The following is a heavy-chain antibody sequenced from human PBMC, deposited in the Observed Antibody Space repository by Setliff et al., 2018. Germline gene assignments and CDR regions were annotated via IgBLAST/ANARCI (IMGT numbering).Heavy chain of an antibody. CDR1: GFSFSSSA. Sequence: SVKVSCKASGFSFSSSALQWVRQARGRRLVWLGWIVVGSGHTDYAQNFQERVPITRDMSTSTAYMALTSLTSEATALYYCAARYYYDTLPYGSWGQGTRVTVSS. CDR2: IVVGSGHT. CDR3: AARYYYDTLPYGS. D-gene: IGHD3-22*01. V-gene: IGHV1-58*01. J-gene: IGHJ5*02.